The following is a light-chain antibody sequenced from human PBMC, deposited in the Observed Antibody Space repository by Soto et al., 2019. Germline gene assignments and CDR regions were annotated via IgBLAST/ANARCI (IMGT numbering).Light chain of an antibody. CDR3: GSYTGTIYV. CDR2: EVS. CDR1: SGDVGVYKF. J-gene: IGLJ1*01. V-gene: IGLV2-14*01. Sequence: QSALTQPASVSVSPGQSITISCTGTSGDVGVYKFVSWYQQHPGKAPKLIIYEVSNRPSGVSSRFSGSMSGNTASLTISGLQAEDEADYYCGSYTGTIYVFGTGTKV.